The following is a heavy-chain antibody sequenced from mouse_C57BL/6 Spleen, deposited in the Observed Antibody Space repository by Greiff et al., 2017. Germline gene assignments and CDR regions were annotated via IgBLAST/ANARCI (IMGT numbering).Heavy chain of an antibody. Sequence: DVKLVESGGGLVKPGGSLKLSCAASGFTFSDYGMHWVRQAPEKGLEWVAYISSGSSTTYYADTVEGRYTISRANAKNTLFLQMTSLRSEDTAMYYCAREYYYGGSLAYGGQGTLVTVSA. V-gene: IGHV5-17*01. CDR3: AREYYYGGSLAY. CDR2: ISSGSSTT. D-gene: IGHD1-1*01. CDR1: GFTFSDYG. J-gene: IGHJ3*01.